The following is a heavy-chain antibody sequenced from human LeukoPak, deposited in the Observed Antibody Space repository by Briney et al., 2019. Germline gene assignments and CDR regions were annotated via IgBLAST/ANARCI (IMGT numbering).Heavy chain of an antibody. CDR3: ARGGDSSGYYYPY. CDR1: GYTFTAYY. D-gene: IGHD3-22*01. V-gene: IGHV1-2*02. Sequence: ASVKVSCTASGYTFTAYYIHWVRQAPGQGLEWMGWINPNTGGTNYAQKFQGRVTMTRDTSTSTVYMELSSLRSEDTAVYYCARGGDSSGYYYPYWGQGTLVTVSS. J-gene: IGHJ4*02. CDR2: INPNTGGT.